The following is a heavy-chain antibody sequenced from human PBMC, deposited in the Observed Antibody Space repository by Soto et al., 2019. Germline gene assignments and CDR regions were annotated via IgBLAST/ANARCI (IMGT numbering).Heavy chain of an antibody. CDR3: AKGLDYYGSAGLDY. CDR2: ISGSGGST. D-gene: IGHD3-22*01. J-gene: IGHJ4*02. CDR1: GFTFNTYA. V-gene: IGHV3-23*01. Sequence: EVQLLESGGGLVQPRGSLRLSCAASGFTFNTYAMSWVRQAPGKGLEWVSAISGSGGSTYYPDSVKGRFTISRDNSKNSLYLQMNSLRAEDTAVYYCAKGLDYYGSAGLDYWGQGTLVTVSS.